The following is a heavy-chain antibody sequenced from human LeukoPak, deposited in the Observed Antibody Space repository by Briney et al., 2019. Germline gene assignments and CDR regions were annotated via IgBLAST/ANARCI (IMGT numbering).Heavy chain of an antibody. V-gene: IGHV3-21*01. Sequence: KSGGSLRLSCAASGFTFSSYSMNWVRQAPGKGLEWVSSISSSSSYIYYADSVKGRFTISRGNAKNSLYLQMNSLRAEDTAVYYCARDPSLLSKGGFDYWGQGTLVTVSS. CDR1: GFTFSSYS. J-gene: IGHJ4*02. CDR3: ARDPSLLSKGGFDY. CDR2: ISSSSSYI. D-gene: IGHD3-10*01.